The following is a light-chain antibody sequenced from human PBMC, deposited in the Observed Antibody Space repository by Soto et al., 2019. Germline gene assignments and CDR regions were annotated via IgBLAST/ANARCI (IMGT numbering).Light chain of an antibody. CDR2: DVS. CDR1: TSDVGGYNY. CDR3: SSFATGGTLVV. V-gene: IGLV2-14*01. J-gene: IGLJ2*01. Sequence: QSALTQPASVSGSPGQSITISCTGTTSDVGGYNYVSWYQQYPGKAPKLMLYDVSDRPSGVSDRFSGSKSANTGSLTISGLQADDEADYYCSSFATGGTLVVFGGGTKLTVL.